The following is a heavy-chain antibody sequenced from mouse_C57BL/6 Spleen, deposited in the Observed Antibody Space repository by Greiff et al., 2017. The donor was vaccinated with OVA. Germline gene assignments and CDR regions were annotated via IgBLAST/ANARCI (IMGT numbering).Heavy chain of an antibody. CDR2: INPGSGGP. Sequence: QVQLQQSGAELVRPGTSVKVSCKASGYAFTNYLIEWVKQRPGQGLEWIGVINPGSGGPNYNEKFKGKATLTADKSSSTAYMQLSSLTSEDSAVYFCARAVYYGSPSYAMDYWGQGTSVTVSS. CDR3: ARAVYYGSPSYAMDY. J-gene: IGHJ4*01. D-gene: IGHD2-2*01. V-gene: IGHV1-54*01. CDR1: GYAFTNYL.